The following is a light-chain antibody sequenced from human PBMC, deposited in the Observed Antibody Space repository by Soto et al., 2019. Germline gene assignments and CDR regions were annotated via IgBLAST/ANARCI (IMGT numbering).Light chain of an antibody. CDR2: GAS. CDR3: QQTYSHPYS. J-gene: IGKJ2*01. CDR1: QSVSSSY. V-gene: IGKV3-20*01. Sequence: EIVLTQSPGTLSLSPGERATLSCRASQSVSSSYLAWYQQKPGQAPRLLIYGASSRATGIPDRFSGSGSGTDFTLTITTLQPEDFATYYCQQTYSHPYSIGQGTKLEI.